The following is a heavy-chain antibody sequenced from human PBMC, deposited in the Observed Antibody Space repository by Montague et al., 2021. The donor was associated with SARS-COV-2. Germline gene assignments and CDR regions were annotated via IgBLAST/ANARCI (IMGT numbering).Heavy chain of an antibody. V-gene: IGHV4-61*02. CDR2: IYTSGTT. CDR1: GGSISSGSYY. D-gene: IGHD5-12*01. Sequence: TLSLTCTVSGGSISSGSYYWSWIRQPAGKGLEWIGRIYTSGTTDYSFSLKSRVTISVDTSKNQFSLKLTSVTAADTAAYYCARAHSGSWAHLDNWGQGSRVTGSS. J-gene: IGHJ4*02. CDR3: ARAHSGSWAHLDN.